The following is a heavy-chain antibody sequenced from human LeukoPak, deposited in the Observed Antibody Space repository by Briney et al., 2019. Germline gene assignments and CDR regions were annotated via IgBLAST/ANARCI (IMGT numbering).Heavy chain of an antibody. J-gene: IGHJ4*02. CDR2: IRYDGSDK. D-gene: IGHD5-12*01. CDR1: GFTFTSYA. CDR3: AKDLNIAAATVDY. V-gene: IGHV3-30*02. Sequence: PGGSLRLSCAASGFTFTSYAMSWVRQAPGKGLEWVAFIRYDGSDKYYADSVKGRFTISRDNSKNTLSLQMTSLRPEDTAVYYCAKDLNIAAATVDYWAQGTLVTVSS.